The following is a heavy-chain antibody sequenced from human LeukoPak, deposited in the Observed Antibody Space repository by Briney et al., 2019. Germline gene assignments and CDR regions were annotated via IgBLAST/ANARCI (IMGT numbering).Heavy chain of an antibody. Sequence: GGSLRLSCAASGFTVSSNYMSWVRQAPGKGLEWVGFIASETYGGTAEYAASVKGRFTISRDDSKSIAYLQMNSLKTEDTAVYYCTRDQTPYYWGQGTLVTVSS. CDR1: GFTVSSNY. CDR3: TRDQTPYY. V-gene: IGHV3-49*04. J-gene: IGHJ4*02. CDR2: IASETYGGTA.